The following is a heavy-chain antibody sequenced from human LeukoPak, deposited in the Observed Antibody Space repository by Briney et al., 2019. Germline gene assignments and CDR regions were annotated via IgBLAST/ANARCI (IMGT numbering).Heavy chain of an antibody. Sequence: PSETLSLTCTVSGGSISSYYWSWIRQPPGKGLEWIGYIYYSGSTNYNPSLKSRVTISVDTSKNQFSLKLSSVTAADTAVYYCARRTMATIYFDYWGQGTLVTVSS. CDR2: IYYSGST. D-gene: IGHD5-24*01. J-gene: IGHJ4*02. CDR3: ARRTMATIYFDY. CDR1: GGSISSYY. V-gene: IGHV4-59*08.